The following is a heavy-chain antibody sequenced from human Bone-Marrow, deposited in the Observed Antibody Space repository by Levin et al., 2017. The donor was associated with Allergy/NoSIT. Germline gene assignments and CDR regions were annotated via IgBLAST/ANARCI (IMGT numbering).Heavy chain of an antibody. V-gene: IGHV4-59*01. Sequence: PSETLSLTCTVSGGSISSYYWSWIRQPPGKGLEWIGYIYYSGSTNYNPSLKSRVTISVDTSKNQFSLKLSSVTAADTAVYYCAREGRSEYSYGLGNAFDIWGQGTMVTVSS. J-gene: IGHJ3*02. CDR2: IYYSGST. CDR1: GGSISSYY. CDR3: AREGRSEYSYGLGNAFDI. D-gene: IGHD5-18*01.